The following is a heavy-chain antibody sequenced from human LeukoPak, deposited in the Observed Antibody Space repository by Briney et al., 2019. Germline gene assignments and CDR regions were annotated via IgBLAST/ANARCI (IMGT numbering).Heavy chain of an antibody. CDR3: ARDGEAYYDSSGYHP. J-gene: IGHJ4*02. CDR2: ISSSSSYI. V-gene: IGHV3-21*01. CDR1: GFTFSSYS. D-gene: IGHD3-22*01. Sequence: GGSLRHSCAASGFTFSSYSMNWVRQAPGKGLEWVSSISSSSSYIYYADSVKGRFTISRDNAKNSLYLQMNSLRAEDTAVYYCARDGEAYYDSSGYHPWGQGTLVTVSS.